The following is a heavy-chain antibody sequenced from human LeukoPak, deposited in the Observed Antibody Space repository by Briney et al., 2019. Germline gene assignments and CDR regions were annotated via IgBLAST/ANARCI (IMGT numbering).Heavy chain of an antibody. D-gene: IGHD6-13*01. J-gene: IGHJ4*02. Sequence: SETLSLTCTVSGGSISSYYWSWVRQPPGKGLEWMGYIYYSGSTNYNPSLKSRVTISVDTSKNQFSLRLSSVTAADTAVYYCARVTGYVMEDYFDYWGQGTLVTVSS. CDR2: IYYSGST. CDR3: ARVTGYVMEDYFDY. CDR1: GGSISSYY. V-gene: IGHV4-59*01.